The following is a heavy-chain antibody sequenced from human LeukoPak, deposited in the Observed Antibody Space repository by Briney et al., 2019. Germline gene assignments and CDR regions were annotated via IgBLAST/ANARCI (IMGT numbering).Heavy chain of an antibody. D-gene: IGHD4-17*01. J-gene: IGHJ4*02. Sequence: GESLKISCKGSGYSFTSYWIGWVRQMPGKGLEWMGIIYPGDSDTRYSPSFQGQVTISADKSISTAYLQWSSLKASDTAMYYCARHLPDYGDRGDYYFDYWGQGTLVTVSS. V-gene: IGHV5-51*01. CDR1: GYSFTSYW. CDR3: ARHLPDYGDRGDYYFDY. CDR2: IYPGDSDT.